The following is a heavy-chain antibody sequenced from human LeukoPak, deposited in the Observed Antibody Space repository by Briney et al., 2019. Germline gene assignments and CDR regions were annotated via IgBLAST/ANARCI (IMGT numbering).Heavy chain of an antibody. V-gene: IGHV3-33*01. J-gene: IGHJ4*02. Sequence: GGSLRLSCAASGFTFSSYGMHWVRQAPGKGLELVAVIWYDGSNKYYADYVKCRFTISRDNSKNTLYLQMNSLRAEDTAVYYCARDRLTMIPIYYFDYWGQGTLVTVSS. CDR2: IWYDGSNK. CDR3: ARDRLTMIPIYYFDY. D-gene: IGHD3-22*01. CDR1: GFTFSSYG.